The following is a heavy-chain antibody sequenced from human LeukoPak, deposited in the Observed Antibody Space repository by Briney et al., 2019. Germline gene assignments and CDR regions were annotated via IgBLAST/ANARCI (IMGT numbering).Heavy chain of an antibody. Sequence: GGSLRLSCAASGFTFSTYAMSWARQAPGKGLEWVSGISSSGSGDNTYYADSVKGRFTISRDSSKNTLFLHMNTLRAEDTAIYYCAKDRTEGASYWYFDLWGRGTLVTVSS. J-gene: IGHJ2*01. D-gene: IGHD1-26*01. CDR1: GFTFSTYA. CDR2: ISSSGSGDNT. V-gene: IGHV3-23*01. CDR3: AKDRTEGASYWYFDL.